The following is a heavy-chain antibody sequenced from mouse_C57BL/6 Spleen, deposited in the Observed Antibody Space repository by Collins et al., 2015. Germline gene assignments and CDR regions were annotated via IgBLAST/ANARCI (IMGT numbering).Heavy chain of an antibody. J-gene: IGHJ2*01. CDR1: GYTFTSYW. V-gene: IGHV1-69*01. D-gene: IGHD2-5*01. CDR2: IDPSDSYT. CDR3: ARSDSNYPDY. Sequence: QVQLQQPGAELVMPGASVKLSCKASGYTFTSYWMHWVKQRPGQGLEWIGEIDPSDSYTNYNQKFKGKSTLTVDKSSSTAYMQLSSLTSEDSAVYYCARSDSNYPDYWGQGTTLTVSS.